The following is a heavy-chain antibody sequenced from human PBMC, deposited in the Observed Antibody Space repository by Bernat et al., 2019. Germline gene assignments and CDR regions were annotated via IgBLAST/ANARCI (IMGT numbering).Heavy chain of an antibody. V-gene: IGHV3-48*03. CDR1: GFTFSSYE. CDR3: AGWGFMRLGGGGSALFDY. Sequence: EVQLVESGGGLVQPGGSLRLSCAASGFTFSSYEMNWVRQAPGKGLEWVSYISSSGSTIYYADSVKGRFTISRDNAKNSLYLQMNSLRAEDTAVYYCAGWGFMRLGGGGSALFDYWGQGTLVTVSS. D-gene: IGHD3-16*01. CDR2: ISSSGSTI. J-gene: IGHJ4*02.